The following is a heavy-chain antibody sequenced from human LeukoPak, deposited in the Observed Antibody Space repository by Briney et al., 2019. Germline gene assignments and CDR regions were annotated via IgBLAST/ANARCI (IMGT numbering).Heavy chain of an antibody. CDR2: IIPIRDIT. V-gene: IGHV1-69*04. D-gene: IGHD2-8*01. CDR1: GGSFTNYA. Sequence: GASVKVSCKPSGGSFTNYAITWVRQAPGQGLEWRGRIIPIRDITNYAQNFQDRVTMTADKSTTTVYMEVNSLISEDMAVYFCARVPNDGTYYFDSWGQGTLAT. J-gene: IGHJ4*02. CDR3: ARVPNDGTYYFDS.